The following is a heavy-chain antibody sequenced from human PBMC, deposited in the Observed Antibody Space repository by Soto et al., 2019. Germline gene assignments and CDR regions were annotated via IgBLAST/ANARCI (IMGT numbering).Heavy chain of an antibody. CDR3: ERDWYSCSFDY. Sequence: GGSLRLSCAASGFTFSSYEMNWVRQAPGKGLEWVSYISSSGSTIYYADSVKGRFTISRDNAKNSLYLQMNSLRAEDTAVYYCERDWYSCSFDYWGQGTLVTVSS. CDR1: GFTFSSYE. D-gene: IGHD6-6*01. V-gene: IGHV3-48*03. CDR2: ISSSGSTI. J-gene: IGHJ4*02.